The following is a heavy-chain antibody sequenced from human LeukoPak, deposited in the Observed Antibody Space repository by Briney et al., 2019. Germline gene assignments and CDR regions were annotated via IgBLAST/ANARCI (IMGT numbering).Heavy chain of an antibody. CDR3: ARRWQHLAFDY. CDR1: GGSISSSTYY. D-gene: IGHD5-24*01. J-gene: IGHJ4*02. CDR2: IYYSGST. V-gene: IGHV4-39*01. Sequence: KPSETLSLPCTVSGGSISSSTYYWDWIRQPPGKGLEWIGTIYYSGSTYYNPSLKSRVTISVDTSKNQFSLKLSSVTAADTAVYYCARRWQHLAFDYWGQGTLATVSS.